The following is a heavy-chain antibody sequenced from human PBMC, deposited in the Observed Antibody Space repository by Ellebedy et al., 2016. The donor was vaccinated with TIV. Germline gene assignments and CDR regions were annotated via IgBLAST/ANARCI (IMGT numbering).Heavy chain of an antibody. V-gene: IGHV1-2*02. CDR1: GYTFTDYY. J-gene: IGHJ4*02. CDR3: ASVTFSSLSPFDN. CDR2: IYPNNGDT. D-gene: IGHD6-13*01. Sequence: AASVKVSCKTSGYTFTDYYMHWMRQAPGQGLEWMGWIYPNNGDTKYAQKFQGRVTMTRDTSITTAYMELNRLTSDDTATYYCASVTFSSLSPFDNWGQGTLVTVSS.